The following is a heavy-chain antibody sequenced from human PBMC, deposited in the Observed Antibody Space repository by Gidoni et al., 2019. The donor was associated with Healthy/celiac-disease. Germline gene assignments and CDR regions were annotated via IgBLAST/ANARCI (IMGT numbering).Heavy chain of an antibody. J-gene: IGHJ1*01. CDR3: AKDYDYDFWSGYAYFQH. Sequence: EVQLVESGGGLVQPGRSLRLSCSASAFTFDDYAMHWVRQAPGKGLEWVSGISWNSGSIGYADSVKGRFTISRDNAKNSLYLQMNSLRAEDTALYYCAKDYDYDFWSGYAYFQHWGQGTLVTVSS. CDR1: AFTFDDYA. CDR2: ISWNSGSI. D-gene: IGHD3-3*01. V-gene: IGHV3-9*01.